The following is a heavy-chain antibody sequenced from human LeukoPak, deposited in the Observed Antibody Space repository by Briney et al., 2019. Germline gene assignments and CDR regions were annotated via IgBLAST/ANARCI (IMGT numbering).Heavy chain of an antibody. J-gene: IGHJ4*02. Sequence: SETLSLTCAVYGGSFSGYYWSWIRQPPGKGLEWIGEINHSGSTNYNPSLKSRVTISVDTSKNQFSLKLSSVTAADTAVYYCARGIPRGHYYDSSGYRFDYWGQGTLATVSS. V-gene: IGHV4-34*01. D-gene: IGHD3-22*01. CDR1: GGSFSGYY. CDR2: INHSGST. CDR3: ARGIPRGHYYDSSGYRFDY.